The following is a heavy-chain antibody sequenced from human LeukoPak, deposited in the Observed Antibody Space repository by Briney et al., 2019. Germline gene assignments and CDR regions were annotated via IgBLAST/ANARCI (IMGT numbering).Heavy chain of an antibody. Sequence: GGSLRLSCAASGFTFSSYWMSWVRQAPGKGLEWVANIKQDGSEKYYVDSVKGRFTISRDNAKNSLYLQMNSLRAEDTAVYYCARNRGTAVAGSHFDYWGQGTLVTVSS. CDR2: IKQDGSEK. V-gene: IGHV3-7*01. D-gene: IGHD6-19*01. CDR3: ARNRGTAVAGSHFDY. J-gene: IGHJ4*02. CDR1: GFTFSSYW.